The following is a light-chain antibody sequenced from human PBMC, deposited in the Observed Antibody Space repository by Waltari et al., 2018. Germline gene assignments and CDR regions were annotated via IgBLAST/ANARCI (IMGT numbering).Light chain of an antibody. Sequence: DIVMTQSPDSLAVSLGERATINCKASQNVSYSSDRGRCIAWYQQKSGHSPKLLIYWGSVRESGVPDRFSGSGSGADFSLTISGLQAEDVAVYYCQQFYTIPPTFGPGTRVDLK. J-gene: IGKJ1*01. V-gene: IGKV4-1*01. CDR3: QQFYTIPPT. CDR1: QNVSYSSDRGRC. CDR2: WGS.